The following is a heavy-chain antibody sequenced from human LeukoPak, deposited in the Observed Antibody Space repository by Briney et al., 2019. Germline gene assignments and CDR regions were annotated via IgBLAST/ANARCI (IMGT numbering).Heavy chain of an antibody. D-gene: IGHD2-15*01. J-gene: IGHJ4*02. CDR3: ARSPYCSGGSCRPLPGIFDY. Sequence: PGRSLRLSCAASGFTFSSYAMHWVRQAPGKGLEWVAVISYDGSNKYYADSVKGRFTISRDNSKNTLYLQMNSLRAEDTAVYYCARSPYCSGGSCRPLPGIFDYWGQGTLVTVSS. CDR2: ISYDGSNK. V-gene: IGHV3-30-3*01. CDR1: GFTFSSYA.